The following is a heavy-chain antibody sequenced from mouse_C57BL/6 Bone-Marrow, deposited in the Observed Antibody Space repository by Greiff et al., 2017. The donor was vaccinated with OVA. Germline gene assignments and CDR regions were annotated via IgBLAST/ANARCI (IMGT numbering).Heavy chain of an antibody. V-gene: IGHV5-12*01. J-gene: IGHJ4*01. CDR2: ISNGGGST. CDR3: ARLDAMDY. CDR1: GFTFSDFY. Sequence: EVHLVESGGGLVQPGGSLKLSCAASGFTFSDFYMYWIRQTPEKRLEWVAYISNGGGSTYYPDTVKGRFTISRDNAKSTLYLQMSRLKSEDTAMYYCARLDAMDYWGQGTSVTVSS.